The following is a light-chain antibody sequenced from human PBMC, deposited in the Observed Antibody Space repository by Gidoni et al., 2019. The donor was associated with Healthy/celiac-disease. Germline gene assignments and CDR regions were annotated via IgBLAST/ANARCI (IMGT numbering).Light chain of an antibody. J-gene: IGKJ4*01. CDR3: QQYNSWPLT. CDR1: QSVSTN. Sequence: MVMPHSPATLSVSPGERAPPSCRASQSVSTNLAWYQQKPGQAPRLLIYGASTRATGIPARCSGSGPGTEFTLTISSLQSEDFAVYYCQQYNSWPLTFGGXTKVEIK. V-gene: IGKV3-15*01. CDR2: GAS.